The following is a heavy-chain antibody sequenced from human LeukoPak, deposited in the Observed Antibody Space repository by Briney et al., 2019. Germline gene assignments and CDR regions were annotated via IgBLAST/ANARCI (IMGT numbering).Heavy chain of an antibody. Sequence: GGSLRLSCAASGFTFSDYYMSWIRQAPRKGLHWVAYISSICNTIYYADSVKGRFTISRDNAKNSLYLQMNSLRGEDPAVYYCARSARRDGYILDHYYMDVWGKGTTVTIS. CDR2: ISSICNTI. CDR3: ARSARRDGYILDHYYMDV. J-gene: IGHJ6*03. CDR1: GFTFSDYY. V-gene: IGHV3-11*01. D-gene: IGHD5-24*01.